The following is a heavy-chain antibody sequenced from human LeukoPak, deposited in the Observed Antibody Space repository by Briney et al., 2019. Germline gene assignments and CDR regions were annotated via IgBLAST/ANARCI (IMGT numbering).Heavy chain of an antibody. D-gene: IGHD2-15*01. CDR3: ASKKWSPTSFDY. CDR1: GFTFSSYW. CDR2: IKQEGSEK. J-gene: IGHJ4*02. Sequence: GGSLRLSCAASGFTFSSYWMSSVRQAAGKGLEWVANIKQEGSEKYYVGAVKGRLTISRDNAKNSLYLQMNSLRAEDTAVYYCASKKWSPTSFDYWGQGTLVSVSS. V-gene: IGHV3-7*01.